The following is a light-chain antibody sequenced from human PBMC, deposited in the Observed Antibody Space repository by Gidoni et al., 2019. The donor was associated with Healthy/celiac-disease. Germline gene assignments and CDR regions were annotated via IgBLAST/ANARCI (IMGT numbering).Light chain of an antibody. Sequence: IVMTQSPDSLAVSLGERATINCNSSQSVLYSSNNNNYLAWYHQKPGQPPKLLIYWASPRESGVPDRFSGSGSGTDFTLTISSLQAEDVAVYYCQQYYSTPPVTFGGGTKVEIK. CDR2: WAS. CDR3: QQYYSTPPVT. CDR1: QSVLYSSNNNNY. J-gene: IGKJ4*01. V-gene: IGKV4-1*01.